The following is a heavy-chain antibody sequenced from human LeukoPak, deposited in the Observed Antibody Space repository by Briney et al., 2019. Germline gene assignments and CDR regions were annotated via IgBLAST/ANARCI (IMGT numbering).Heavy chain of an antibody. CDR3: AKDRIYDSSGYYFYYFDY. Sequence: GGSLRLSCAASGFTFSSYGMHWVRQAPGKGLEWVAAIWYDGSNKYYADSVKGLFTISRDNSKNTLYLQMNSLRAEDTAVYYCAKDRIYDSSGYYFYYFDYWGQGTLVTVSS. CDR1: GFTFSSYG. CDR2: IWYDGSNK. V-gene: IGHV3-33*06. J-gene: IGHJ4*02. D-gene: IGHD3-22*01.